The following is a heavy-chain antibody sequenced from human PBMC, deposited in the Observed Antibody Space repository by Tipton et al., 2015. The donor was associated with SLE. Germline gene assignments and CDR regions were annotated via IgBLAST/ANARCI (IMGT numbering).Heavy chain of an antibody. CDR1: GGSISSYY. V-gene: IGHV4-59*08. CDR3: ARGNTLIPTD. D-gene: IGHD3-22*01. CDR2: IYYSGST. J-gene: IGHJ4*02. Sequence: GLVKPSETLSLTCTVSGGSISSYYWSWIRQPPGKGLEWIGYIYYSGSTNYNPSLKSRVTISVDTSKNQFSLKLSSVTAADTAMYYCARGNTLIPTDWGQGTLVTVSS.